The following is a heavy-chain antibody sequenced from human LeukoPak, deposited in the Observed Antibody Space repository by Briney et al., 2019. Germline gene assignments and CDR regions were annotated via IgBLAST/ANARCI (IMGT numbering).Heavy chain of an antibody. CDR2: INPNSGGT. Sequence: SVKVSCKASGYTFTGYYMHWVRQAPGQGLEWMGWINPNSGGTNYAQKFQGRVTMTRDTSISTAYMELSRLRSDDTAVYYCARIAVAAGDNWFDPWGQGTLVTVSS. D-gene: IGHD6-19*01. V-gene: IGHV1-2*02. CDR3: ARIAVAAGDNWFDP. CDR1: GYTFTGYY. J-gene: IGHJ5*02.